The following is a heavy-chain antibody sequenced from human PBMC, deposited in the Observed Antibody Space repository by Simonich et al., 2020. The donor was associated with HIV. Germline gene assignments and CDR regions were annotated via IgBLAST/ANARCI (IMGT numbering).Heavy chain of an antibody. Sequence: QAQLVQSGAEVKNPGASVKVSCKASGYPFTDNLMTWVRQAPGQGLDWMGWINPNSGGTDYAQKFKGRVTMTRDTSMSTAYMELSRLRTDDTAVYFCAREGAMLDDAFDIWGQGTMVTVSS. CDR1: GYPFTDNL. D-gene: IGHD1-1*01. J-gene: IGHJ3*02. CDR3: AREGAMLDDAFDI. V-gene: IGHV1-2*02. CDR2: INPNSGGT.